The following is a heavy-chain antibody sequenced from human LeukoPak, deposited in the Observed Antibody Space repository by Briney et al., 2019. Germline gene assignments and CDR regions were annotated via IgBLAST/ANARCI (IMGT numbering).Heavy chain of an antibody. CDR1: GFTFGDYA. J-gene: IGHJ4*02. D-gene: IGHD3-22*01. CDR3: ARGAFEYDTSGYYYTFDY. Sequence: PGRSLRLSCTTSGFTFGDYAMTWVLQAPGKGLEWLGFIGSKTSGGKTDYAASVKGRFTISRDDSKSIAYLQMNTLKTEDTAIYYCARGAFEYDTSGYYYTFDYWGQGSLVTVSS. CDR2: IGSKTSGGKT. V-gene: IGHV3-49*04.